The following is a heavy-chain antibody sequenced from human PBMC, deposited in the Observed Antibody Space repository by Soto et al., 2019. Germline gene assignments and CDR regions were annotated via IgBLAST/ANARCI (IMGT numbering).Heavy chain of an antibody. CDR3: ARELRFLEWLLEIPHYYMDV. Sequence: SETLSLTCAVYGGSFSGYYWSWIRQPPGKGLEWIGEINHSGSTNYNPSLKSRVTISVDTSKNQFSLKLSSVTAADTAVYYCARELRFLEWLLEIPHYYMDVWGKGTTVT. CDR1: GGSFSGYY. CDR2: INHSGST. J-gene: IGHJ6*03. D-gene: IGHD3-3*01. V-gene: IGHV4-34*01.